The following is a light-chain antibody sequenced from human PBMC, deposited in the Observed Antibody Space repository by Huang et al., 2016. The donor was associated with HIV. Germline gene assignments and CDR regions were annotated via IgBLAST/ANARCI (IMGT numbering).Light chain of an antibody. V-gene: IGKV4-1*01. CDR1: RSLLYSSSNTTY. J-gene: IGKJ2*01. Sequence: DVVMTQSPDSLAVSLGERATINCKSGRSLLYSSSNTTYLAWYQQKPGQPPKLLIYWASTRESGVPDRFSGRGSGTDFTLTISSLQAEDVAVYYCQQYYSTPYTFGQGTKVEIK. CDR3: QQYYSTPYT. CDR2: WAS.